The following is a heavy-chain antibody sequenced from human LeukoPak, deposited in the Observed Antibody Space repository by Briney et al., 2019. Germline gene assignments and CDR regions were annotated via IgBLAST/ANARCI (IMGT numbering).Heavy chain of an antibody. V-gene: IGHV3-30*02. J-gene: IGHJ4*02. D-gene: IGHD2-15*01. CDR2: IRYDGTNK. Sequence: PGGSLRLSCAASGFTFRSYGMHWVRQAPGKGLEWVAFIRYDGTNKYYADSVKGRFTISRDNSKNTLYLQMNSLRAEDTAVYYCAKDPGNCSGGSCWGQGTLVTVSS. CDR1: GFTFRSYG. CDR3: AKDPGNCSGGSC.